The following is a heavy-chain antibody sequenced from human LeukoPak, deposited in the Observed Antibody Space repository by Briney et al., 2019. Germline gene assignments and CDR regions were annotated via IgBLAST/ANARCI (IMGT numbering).Heavy chain of an antibody. V-gene: IGHV4-34*01. CDR2: INHSGST. D-gene: IGHD3-10*01. CDR1: GGSFSGYY. CDR3: ARRRGARAGNHYYYYGMDV. Sequence: PSETLSPTCAVYGGSFSGYYWSWIRQPPGKGLEWIGEINHSGSTNYNPSLKSRVTISVDTSKNQFSLKLSSVTAADTAVYYCARRRGARAGNHYYYYGMDVWGQGTTVTVSS. J-gene: IGHJ6*02.